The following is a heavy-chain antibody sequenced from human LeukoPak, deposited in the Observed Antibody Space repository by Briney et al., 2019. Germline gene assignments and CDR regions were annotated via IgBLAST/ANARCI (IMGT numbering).Heavy chain of an antibody. V-gene: IGHV3-30*02. CDR3: ATGGGFYYGH. CDR2: AQGDGRLQ. D-gene: IGHD3-22*01. CDR1: GFSFSTYG. J-gene: IGHJ4*02. Sequence: GGSLRLSCAASGFSFSTYGMHWVRQAPGKGLEWVAAAQGDGRLQYYADSVKGRFTNSKDISKSTLYVQMNSLRAEDTAVYYCATGGGFYYGHWGQGTLVTVSS.